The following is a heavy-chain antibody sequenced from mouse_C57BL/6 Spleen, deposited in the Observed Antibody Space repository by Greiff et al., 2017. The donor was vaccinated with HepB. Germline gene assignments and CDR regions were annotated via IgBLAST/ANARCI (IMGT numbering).Heavy chain of an antibody. J-gene: IGHJ3*01. CDR1: GFTFSSYA. D-gene: IGHD3-1*01. CDR3: TRDPLTGSWFAY. Sequence: EVMLVESGEGLVKPGGSLKLSCAASGFTFSSYAMSWVRQTPEKRLEWVAYISSGGDYIYYADTVKGRFTISRDNARNTLYLQMSSLKSEDTAMYYCTRDPLTGSWFAYWGQRTLVTVSA. V-gene: IGHV5-9-1*02. CDR2: ISSGGDYI.